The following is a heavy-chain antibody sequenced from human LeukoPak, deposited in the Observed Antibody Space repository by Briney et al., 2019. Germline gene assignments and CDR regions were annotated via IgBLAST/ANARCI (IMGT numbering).Heavy chain of an antibody. CDR1: GFTFSSYA. CDR2: ISGSGGST. Sequence: GGSLRLSCAASGFTFSSYAMSWVRQAPGKGLEWVSAISGSGGSTYYADSVKGRITISRDNSKNTLYLQMNSLRAEDTAVYYCTSYRFDDFWSGYLGYWGQGTLVTVSS. V-gene: IGHV3-23*01. CDR3: TSYRFDDFWSGYLGY. J-gene: IGHJ4*02. D-gene: IGHD3-3*01.